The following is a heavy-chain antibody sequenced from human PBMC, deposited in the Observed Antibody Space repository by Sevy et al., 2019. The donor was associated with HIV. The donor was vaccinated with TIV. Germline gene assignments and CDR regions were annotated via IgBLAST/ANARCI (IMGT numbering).Heavy chain of an antibody. J-gene: IGHJ4*02. CDR2: ISSRSSYI. Sequence: GGSLRLSCGASGFTFSNYNMNWVRQAPGKGLEWVSSISSRSSYINYADLVKGRFTISRDNAKNSLYLQMNSLRAEDTAVYYCARYWLHSLDYWGQGTLVTVSS. D-gene: IGHD5-12*01. CDR1: GFTFSNYN. CDR3: ARYWLHSLDY. V-gene: IGHV3-21*01.